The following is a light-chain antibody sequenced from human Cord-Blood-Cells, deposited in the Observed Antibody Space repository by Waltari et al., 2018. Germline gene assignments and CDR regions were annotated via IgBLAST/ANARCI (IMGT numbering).Light chain of an antibody. CDR2: AAS. Sequence: DIQMTQSPSSPSASVGDSVTITGRASQSIRSYLNWYQQKPWKAPEILIYAASILQSGVPSRFSGSGSGTDVTLTISSLQPEDFATYYCQLSYSTPFTFGPGSKLDIK. CDR1: QSIRSY. J-gene: IGKJ3*01. V-gene: IGKV1-39*01. CDR3: QLSYSTPFT.